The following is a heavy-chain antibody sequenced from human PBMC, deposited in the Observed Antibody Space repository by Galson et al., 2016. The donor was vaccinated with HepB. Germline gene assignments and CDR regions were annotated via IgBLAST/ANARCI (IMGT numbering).Heavy chain of an antibody. J-gene: IGHJ5*02. CDR3: ARSSSGWYGENNWFDP. Sequence: SVKVSCKASGYSFISYSMHWVRQAPGQRLEWMGWIDVGNGATKYSQKFQGRLTITRDTSASPAYMDLNSLTSEETAVYYCARSSSGWYGENNWFDPWGQGTLVTVSS. CDR2: IDVGNGAT. CDR1: GYSFISYS. V-gene: IGHV1-3*01. D-gene: IGHD6-19*01.